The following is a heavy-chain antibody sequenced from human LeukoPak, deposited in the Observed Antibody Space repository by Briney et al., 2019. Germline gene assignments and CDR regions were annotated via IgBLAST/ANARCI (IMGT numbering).Heavy chain of an antibody. CDR2: IYQSGST. CDR1: GYSISSGYY. V-gene: IGHV4-38-2*01. Sequence: SETLSLTCAVSGYSISSGYYWGWIRQPPGKGLEWIGSIYQSGSTYYNPSLKSRVTISVDTSKNQVSLKLSSVTAADTAVYYCARLSVAARVVDHWGQGTLVTVSS. CDR3: ARLSVAARVVDH. D-gene: IGHD2-15*01. J-gene: IGHJ4*02.